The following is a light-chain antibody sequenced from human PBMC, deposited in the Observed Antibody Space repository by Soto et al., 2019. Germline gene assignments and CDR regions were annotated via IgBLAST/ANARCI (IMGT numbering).Light chain of an antibody. J-gene: IGKJ5*01. CDR2: DTS. CDR3: QQRSNWPIT. CDR1: QSVSNF. V-gene: IGKV3-11*01. Sequence: EIVLTQSPATLSLSPGKRATLSCRASQSVSNFLAWYRQKPGQAPSLLIYDTSNRATGIPARFSGSGSGTDFTLTINNLEPEDFAVYYCQQRSNWPITFGQGTRLETK.